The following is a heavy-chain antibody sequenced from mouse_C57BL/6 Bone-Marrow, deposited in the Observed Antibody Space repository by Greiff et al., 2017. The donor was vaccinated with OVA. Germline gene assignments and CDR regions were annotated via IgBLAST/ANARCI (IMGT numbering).Heavy chain of an antibody. J-gene: IGHJ3*01. Sequence: EVQLQQPGPELVKPGASVKISCKASGYTFTDYYMHWVKQSHGQSLEWIGNINPNNGGTSYNQKFKGKATLTVDKSSSTAYMQLRSLTSEDAAVCYCARSEGDEWFAYWGQGTLVTVSA. CDR2: INPNNGGT. V-gene: IGHV1-26*01. D-gene: IGHD3-3*01. CDR3: ARSEGDEWFAY. CDR1: GYTFTDYY.